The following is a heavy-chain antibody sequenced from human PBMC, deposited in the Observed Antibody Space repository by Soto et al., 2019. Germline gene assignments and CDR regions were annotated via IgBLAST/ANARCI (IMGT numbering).Heavy chain of an antibody. CDR3: ARGSRWLRQRRYGSLIDY. CDR1: GGSFSGYY. Sequence: NASETLSLTCAVYGGSFSGYYWSWIRQPPGKGLEWIGEINHSGSTNYNPSLKSRVTISVDTSKNQFSLKLSSVTAADTAVYYCARGSRWLRQRRYGSLIDYWGQGTLVTVSS. D-gene: IGHD5-12*01. V-gene: IGHV4-34*01. CDR2: INHSGST. J-gene: IGHJ4*02.